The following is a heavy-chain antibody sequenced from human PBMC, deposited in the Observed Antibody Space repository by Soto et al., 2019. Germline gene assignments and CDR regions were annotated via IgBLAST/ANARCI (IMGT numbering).Heavy chain of an antibody. Sequence: SETLSLTCTVSGRSISSGGYYWSWIRQHPGKGLEWIGYIYYSGSTYYNPSLKSRVTISVDTSKNQFSLKLSSVTAADTAVYYCARDRVTMIVVADYYYGMDVWGQGTTVTVSS. CDR3: ARDRVTMIVVADYYYGMDV. CDR1: GRSISSGGYY. D-gene: IGHD3-22*01. V-gene: IGHV4-31*03. CDR2: IYYSGST. J-gene: IGHJ6*02.